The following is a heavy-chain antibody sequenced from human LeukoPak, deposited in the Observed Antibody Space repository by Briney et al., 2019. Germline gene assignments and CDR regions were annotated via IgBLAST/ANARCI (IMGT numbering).Heavy chain of an antibody. D-gene: IGHD3-16*01. CDR3: AKDFGAMGGVHFDY. Sequence: GGSLRLSCAASGFTFSSYAMHWVRQAPGKGLEYVSAISSNGGSTYYANSVKGRFTISRDNSKNTLYLQMGSLRAEDMAVYYCAKDFGAMGGVHFDYWGQGTLVTVSS. CDR1: GFTFSSYA. V-gene: IGHV3-64*01. CDR2: ISSNGGST. J-gene: IGHJ4*02.